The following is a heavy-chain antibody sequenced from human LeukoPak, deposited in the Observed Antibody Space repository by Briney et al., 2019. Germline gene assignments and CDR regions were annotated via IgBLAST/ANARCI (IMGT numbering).Heavy chain of an antibody. D-gene: IGHD2/OR15-2a*01. V-gene: IGHV1-69*13. CDR3: ARVSKGGDAFDI. CDR1: GGTFSSYA. J-gene: IGHJ3*02. Sequence: SVKVSCKASGGTFSSYAISWVRQAPGQGLEWMGGIIPIFGTANYAQKFQGRVAITADESTSTAYMELSSLRSEDTAVYYCARVSKGGDAFDIWGQGTMVTVSS. CDR2: IIPIFGTA.